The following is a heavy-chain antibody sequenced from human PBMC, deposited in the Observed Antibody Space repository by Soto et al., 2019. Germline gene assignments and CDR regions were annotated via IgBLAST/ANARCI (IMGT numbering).Heavy chain of an antibody. D-gene: IGHD3-10*01. CDR2: LNPDTAST. CDR1: GYSFANYT. CDR3: ARGGGYYGSGAYYRGYVDH. Sequence: QVQLVQSGAEVKKPGAAVTVSCKASGYSFANYTIHWVRQAPGQGLEWMGWLNPDTASTKFSPKFQGRVIITRDKSANTAFMQLTSLTSEDTALYYWARGGGYYGSGAYYRGYVDHWGLGTLVAVSS. V-gene: IGHV1-3*01. J-gene: IGHJ4*02.